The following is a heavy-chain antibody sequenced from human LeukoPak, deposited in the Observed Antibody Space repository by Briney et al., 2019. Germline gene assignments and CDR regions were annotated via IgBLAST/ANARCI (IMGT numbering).Heavy chain of an antibody. CDR1: GGTFSSYA. Sequence: SVKVSCKASGGTFSSYAISWVRQAPGQGLEWMGGIIPILGTANYAQKFQGRVTITADESTSTAYMELSSLRSEDTAVYYCARAGRGSRGSGLWFGESYYYYGMDVWGQGTTVTVSS. J-gene: IGHJ6*02. D-gene: IGHD3-10*01. CDR2: IIPILGTA. V-gene: IGHV1-69*13. CDR3: ARAGRGSRGSGLWFGESYYYYGMDV.